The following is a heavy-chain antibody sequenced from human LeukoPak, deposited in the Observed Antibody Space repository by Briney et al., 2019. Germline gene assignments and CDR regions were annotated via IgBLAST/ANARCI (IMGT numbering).Heavy chain of an antibody. V-gene: IGHV3-64*01. D-gene: IGHD1-26*01. J-gene: IGHJ4*02. Sequence: GGSLRLSCAASGFTFSSYAMHWVRQAPGKGLEYVSAISSNGGSTNYANSVKGTFTISRDNSKNTLYLQMGSLRAEDMAVYYCARVGYSGSYLDYWGQGTLVTVSS. CDR2: ISSNGGST. CDR3: ARVGYSGSYLDY. CDR1: GFTFSSYA.